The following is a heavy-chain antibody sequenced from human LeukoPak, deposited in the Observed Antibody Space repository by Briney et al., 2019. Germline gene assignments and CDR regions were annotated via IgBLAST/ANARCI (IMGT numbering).Heavy chain of an antibody. Sequence: ASVKVSCKASGYTFTSYGISWVRQAPGQGLEWMGWISAYNGNTNYAQKFQGRVTMTEDTSTDTAYMELSSLRSEDTAVYYCATAGALTFYGMDVWGQGTTVTVSS. D-gene: IGHD3-10*01. CDR2: ISAYNGNT. V-gene: IGHV1-18*01. J-gene: IGHJ6*02. CDR1: GYTFTSYG. CDR3: ATAGALTFYGMDV.